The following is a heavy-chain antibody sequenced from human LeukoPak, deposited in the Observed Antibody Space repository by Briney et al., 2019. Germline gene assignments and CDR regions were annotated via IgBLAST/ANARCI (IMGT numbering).Heavy chain of an antibody. CDR3: ARGECFDY. J-gene: IGHJ4*02. CDR1: GGSFSGYY. CDR2: INHSGST. Sequence: KPSETLSLTCAVYGGSFSGYYWSWIRQPPGKGLEWIGEINHSGSTNYNLSLKSRVTISVDTSKNQFSLKLSSVTAADTAVYYCARGECFDYWGQGTLVTVSS. V-gene: IGHV4-34*01.